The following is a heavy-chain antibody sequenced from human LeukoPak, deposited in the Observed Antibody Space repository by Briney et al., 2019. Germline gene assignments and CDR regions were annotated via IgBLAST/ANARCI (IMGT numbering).Heavy chain of an antibody. CDR1: GFTFSSYA. CDR2: ISGSGGST. CDR3: AKDPSSGWYAYYFDY. J-gene: IGHJ4*02. Sequence: GGSLRLSCAASGFTFSSYAMSWVRQAPGKGLEWVSAISGSGGSTYYADSVKGRFTISRDDSKNTLYLQMNSLRAEDTAVYYCAKDPSSGWYAYYFDYWGQGTLVTVSS. D-gene: IGHD6-19*01. V-gene: IGHV3-23*01.